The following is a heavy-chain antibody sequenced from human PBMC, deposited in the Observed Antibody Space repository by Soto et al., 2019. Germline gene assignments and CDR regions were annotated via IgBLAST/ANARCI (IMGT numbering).Heavy chain of an antibody. Sequence: EVLLEESGGDLVQPGGSLRLSCAASGFSVSNNYMTWVRQVPGKGLEWVSVIQDGGSITYADSVRDRFTISRDSSKNTVFLQRSRLRPEDTAVYFCARGEGSGSNALGQWGQGTLVTVSS. CDR2: IQDGGSI. J-gene: IGHJ4*02. D-gene: IGHD3-10*01. CDR3: ARGEGSGSNALGQ. CDR1: GFSVSNNY. V-gene: IGHV3-66*01.